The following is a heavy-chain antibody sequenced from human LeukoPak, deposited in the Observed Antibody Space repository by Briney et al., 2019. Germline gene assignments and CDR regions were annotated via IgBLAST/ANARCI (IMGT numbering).Heavy chain of an antibody. CDR2: IIPIFGTA. CDR3: ARAGIAVAIVLYY. J-gene: IGHJ4*02. CDR1: RGTFSSYA. D-gene: IGHD6-19*01. V-gene: IGHV1-69*13. Sequence: SVKCSCKASRGTFSSYAISWVRQAPGQGLEWMGGIIPIFGTAHYAQQSQGRVTITADESTSTDYMELSSRRSEDTAVYYCARAGIAVAIVLYYWGQGTLVTVSS.